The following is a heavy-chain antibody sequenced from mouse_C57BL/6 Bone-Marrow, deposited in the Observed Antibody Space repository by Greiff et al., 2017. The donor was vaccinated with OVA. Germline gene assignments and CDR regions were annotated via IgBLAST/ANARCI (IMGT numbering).Heavy chain of an antibody. CDR2: IHPNSGST. V-gene: IGHV1-64*01. CDR1: GYTFTSYW. J-gene: IGHJ1*03. CDR3: ARCTTGVNGYFDV. Sequence: VQLQQPGAELVKPGASVKLSCKASGYTFTSYWMHWVKQRPGQGLEWIGMIHPNSGSTNYNEKFKSKATLTVDKSSSPAYMQLSSLTSENSAVYYCARCTTGVNGYFDVWGTGTTGTVSS. D-gene: IGHD1-1*01.